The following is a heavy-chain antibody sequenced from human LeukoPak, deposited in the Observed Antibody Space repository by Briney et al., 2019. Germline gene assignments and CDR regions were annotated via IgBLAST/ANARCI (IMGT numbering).Heavy chain of an antibody. CDR3: AKDSPSVTATPHDD. Sequence: GGSLRLSCAASGFTFSDYAMSWVRQAPGKGLDWVSTISSYGGSTYYADSVKGRFTISRDNSKNTLYLQMNSLRAEDTAVYFCAKDSPSVTATPHDDWGQGALVTASS. J-gene: IGHJ4*02. CDR1: GFTFSDYA. D-gene: IGHD2-21*02. V-gene: IGHV3-23*01. CDR2: ISSYGGST.